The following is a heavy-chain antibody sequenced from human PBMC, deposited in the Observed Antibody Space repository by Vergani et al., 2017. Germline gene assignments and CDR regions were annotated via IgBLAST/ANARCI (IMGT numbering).Heavy chain of an antibody. CDR2: IYNRGNG. CDR3: ASGKYYSDSTSHFRGRCFDV. Sequence: QMQLQESGPGLVKASETLSLTCTVSGDSIISRSYYWGWIRQPPGKGLEWIGRIYNRGNGDSSSSLKSRVTISADTSKNQFSLRLTSVTAADTAVYYCASGKYYSDSTSHFRGRCFDVWVGGTLVTVPS. D-gene: IGHD3-16*01. CDR1: GDSIISRSYY. J-gene: IGHJ2*01. V-gene: IGHV4-39*01.